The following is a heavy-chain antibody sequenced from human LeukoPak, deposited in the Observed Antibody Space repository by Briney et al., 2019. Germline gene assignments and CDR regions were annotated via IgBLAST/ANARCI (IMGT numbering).Heavy chain of an antibody. CDR2: ISGSAHKI. Sequence: GGSLRLSCAASGFAFSSYAMSWVRQAPGKGLDWVSVISGSAHKIRYADSVKGRFTISRDNSENIVYLQMNNLRVEDTAVYYCAGRPTGYSSGYIHWGQGTLVTVPS. V-gene: IGHV3-23*01. CDR1: GFAFSSYA. D-gene: IGHD5-18*01. CDR3: AGRPTGYSSGYIH. J-gene: IGHJ4*02.